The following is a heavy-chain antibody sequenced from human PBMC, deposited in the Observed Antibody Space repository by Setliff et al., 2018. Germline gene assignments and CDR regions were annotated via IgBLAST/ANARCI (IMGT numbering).Heavy chain of an antibody. V-gene: IGHV4-34*12. Sequence: SETLSLTFAVYGGSFSGYYWSWIRQPPGKRLEWIGEIIHSGSTNYNPSLKSRVTISMDTSKNQSSLKLSSVTAADTAVYYCARESRYYYDNLGTLDYWGQGTLVTVSS. D-gene: IGHD3-22*01. J-gene: IGHJ4*02. CDR3: ARESRYYYDNLGTLDY. CDR2: IIHSGST. CDR1: GGSFSGYY.